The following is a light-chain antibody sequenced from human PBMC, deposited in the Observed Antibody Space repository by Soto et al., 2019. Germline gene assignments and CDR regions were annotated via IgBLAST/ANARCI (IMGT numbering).Light chain of an antibody. CDR3: QQYNSYST. J-gene: IGKJ2*01. CDR1: QSISSW. Sequence: DIQMTQSPSTLSASVGDRVTITCRASQSISSWLAWYQQKPVKAPKLLLYDASSLESGVQSRFSDSGSGTEFTLTISSLQPDDFASDYCQQYNSYSTVGQGTKLEIK. V-gene: IGKV1-5*01. CDR2: DAS.